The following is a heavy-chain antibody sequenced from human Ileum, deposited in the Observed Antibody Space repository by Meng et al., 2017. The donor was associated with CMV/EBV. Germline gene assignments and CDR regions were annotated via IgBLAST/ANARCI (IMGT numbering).Heavy chain of an antibody. CDR1: GFTVSSYY. D-gene: IGHD3-16*01. CDR3: ARGAVNPGLFDY. CDR2: IYSDGST. V-gene: IGHV3-66*02. Sequence: GESLKISCTASGFTVSSYYRTWVRQAPGKGLEWVSAIYSDGSTYYVDSVKGRFTISRDNSKNTLHLRVNSLRSEDTALYYCARGAVNPGLFDYWGQGTLVTVSS. J-gene: IGHJ4*02.